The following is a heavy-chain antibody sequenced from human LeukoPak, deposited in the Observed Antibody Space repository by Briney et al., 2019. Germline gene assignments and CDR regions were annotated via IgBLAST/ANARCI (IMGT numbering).Heavy chain of an antibody. CDR1: GTSFSGYH. D-gene: IGHD3-16*02. Sequence: SETLSLTCAVYGTSFSGYHWSWIRQPPGKGPEWIGELNPTGDTNYNSSLKSRVMISIDTSKNQFSLRLTSVTAADTAMYYCARISFGGFIVAQDYWGQGTLVAVSS. J-gene: IGHJ4*02. V-gene: IGHV4-34*01. CDR3: ARISFGGFIVAQDY. CDR2: LNPTGDT.